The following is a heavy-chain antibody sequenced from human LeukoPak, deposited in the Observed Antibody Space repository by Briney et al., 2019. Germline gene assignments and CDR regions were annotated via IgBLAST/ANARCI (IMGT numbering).Heavy chain of an antibody. CDR2: ITPIFGAA. V-gene: IGHV1-69*13. J-gene: IGHJ3*02. Sequence: SVKVSCKASGGTFSSYPFTWVRQAPGQGLEWMGEITPIFGAANYAQKFQGRVTITADESTSTAYMELSSLRSEDTAVYYCARDLLQHYDFWSGGPDAFDIWGQGTMVTVSS. D-gene: IGHD3-3*01. CDR3: ARDLLQHYDFWSGGPDAFDI. CDR1: GGTFSSYP.